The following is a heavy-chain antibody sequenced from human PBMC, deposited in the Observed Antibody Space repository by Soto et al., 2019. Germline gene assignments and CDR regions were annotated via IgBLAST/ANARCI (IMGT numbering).Heavy chain of an antibody. CDR2: ISGSGGST. D-gene: IGHD2-2*01. V-gene: IGHV3-23*01. CDR1: GFTFSSYA. CDR3: AKFAVVVPAAKGPFDY. Sequence: GGSLRLSCAASGFTFSSYAMSWVRQAPGKGLEWVSAISGSGGSTYYADSVKGRFTISRDNSKNTLYLQMNSLRAEDKDVYYCAKFAVVVPAAKGPFDYWGQGTLVTVSS. J-gene: IGHJ4*02.